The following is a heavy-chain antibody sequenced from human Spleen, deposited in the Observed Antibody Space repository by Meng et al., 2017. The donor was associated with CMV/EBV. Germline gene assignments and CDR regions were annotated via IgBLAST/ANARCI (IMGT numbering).Heavy chain of an antibody. CDR2: ISSSGSTI. Sequence: GGSLRLSCAASGFTFSSYEMNWVRQAPGKGLEWVSYISSSGSTIYYADSVKGRFTISRDNSKNTVYLHMGSLRAEDTAVYYCARSGDFYYYYGMDVWGQGTTVTVSS. CDR1: GFTFSSYE. J-gene: IGHJ6*02. D-gene: IGHD5-12*01. V-gene: IGHV3-48*03. CDR3: ARSGDFYYYYGMDV.